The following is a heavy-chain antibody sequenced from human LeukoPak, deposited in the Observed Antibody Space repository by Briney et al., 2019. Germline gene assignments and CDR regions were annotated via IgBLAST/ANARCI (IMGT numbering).Heavy chain of an antibody. Sequence: GGSLRLSCAASGFTFSSYWMSWVRQAPGKGLEWVANIKQDGSEKYYVDSVKGRFTISRDNAKNSLYLQMNSLRAEDTAVYYCARVATLRFLEWFLYYYYGVDVWGQGTTVTVSS. CDR1: GFTFSSYW. CDR2: IKQDGSEK. V-gene: IGHV3-7*01. CDR3: ARVATLRFLEWFLYYYYGVDV. J-gene: IGHJ6*02. D-gene: IGHD3-3*01.